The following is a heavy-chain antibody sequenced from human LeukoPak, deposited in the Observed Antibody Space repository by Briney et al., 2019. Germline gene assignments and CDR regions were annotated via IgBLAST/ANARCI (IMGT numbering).Heavy chain of an antibody. V-gene: IGHV3-30*02. CDR1: GFTFSSYG. CDR3: AKDQFYDSSVPDY. D-gene: IGHD3-3*01. J-gene: IGHJ4*02. CDR2: IRYDGSNK. Sequence: GGSLRLSCAASGFTFSSYGMHWVRQAPGKGLEWVAFIRYDGSNKYYADSVKGRFTISRDNSKNTLYLQMNSLRAEDTAVYYCAKDQFYDSSVPDYWGQGTLVTVSS.